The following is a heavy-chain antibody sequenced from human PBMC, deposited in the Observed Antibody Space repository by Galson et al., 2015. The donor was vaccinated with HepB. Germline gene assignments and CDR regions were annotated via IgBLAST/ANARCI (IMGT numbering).Heavy chain of an antibody. CDR2: ISYDGSNK. CDR3: KWELQTDQAAFDI. CDR1: GFTFSSYG. D-gene: IGHD1-26*01. Sequence: SLRLSCAASGFTFSSYGMHWVRQAPGKGLEWVAVISYDGSNKYYADSVKGRFTISRDNSKNTLYLQMNSLRAEDTAVYYCKWELQTDQAAFDIWGQGTMVTVSS. V-gene: IGHV3-30*03. J-gene: IGHJ3*02.